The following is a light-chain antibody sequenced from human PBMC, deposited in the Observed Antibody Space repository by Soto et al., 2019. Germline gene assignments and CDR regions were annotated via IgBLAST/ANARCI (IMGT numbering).Light chain of an antibody. Sequence: DIQMTQSPSSVSASVGDRVTITCRASQGISNWLAWYQQQPGKAPKLLISSAYTLQSGVPSRFSGGGSGTHFTLIISSLQPEDFATYYCQQTNTFLPLTLGGGTKVDIK. V-gene: IGKV1-12*01. CDR1: QGISNW. CDR3: QQTNTFLPLT. J-gene: IGKJ4*01. CDR2: SAY.